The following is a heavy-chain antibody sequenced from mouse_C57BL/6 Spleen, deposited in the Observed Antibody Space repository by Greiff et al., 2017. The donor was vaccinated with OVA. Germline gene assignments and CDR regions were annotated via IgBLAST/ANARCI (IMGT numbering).Heavy chain of an antibody. Sequence: DVHLVESGGGLVKPGGSLKLSCAASGFTFSDYGMHWVRQAPEKGLEWVAYISSGSSTIYYADTVKGRFTISRDNAKNTLFLQMTSLRSEDTAMYYCAKNSPYAMDYWGQGTSVTVSS. CDR2: ISSGSSTI. CDR3: AKNSPYAMDY. CDR1: GFTFSDYG. J-gene: IGHJ4*01. D-gene: IGHD2-12*01. V-gene: IGHV5-17*01.